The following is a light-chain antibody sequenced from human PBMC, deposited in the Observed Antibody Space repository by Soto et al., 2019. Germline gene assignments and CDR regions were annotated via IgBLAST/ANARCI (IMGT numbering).Light chain of an antibody. CDR2: GAS. CDR1: QSFSSRY. V-gene: IGKV3-20*01. Sequence: EIVLTQSPGTLSLSTGERATLACRASQSFSSRYLAWYQQKPGQPTRLLIYGASSRATCIPDRFSGSGSGTDVTFTISRLEPEDFAVYYCQPYGSSTNNFGQGTTLEIK. CDR3: QPYGSSTNN. J-gene: IGKJ2*01.